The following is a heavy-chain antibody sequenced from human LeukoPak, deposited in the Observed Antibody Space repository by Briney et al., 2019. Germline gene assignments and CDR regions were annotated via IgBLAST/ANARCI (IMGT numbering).Heavy chain of an antibody. V-gene: IGHV3-74*01. CDR1: GLTVSSNC. J-gene: IGHJ6*03. CDR3: ARAATMVRGVTPYYYYYYMDV. D-gene: IGHD3-10*01. Sequence: GGSLRLSCAASGLTVSSNCMSWVRQAPGKGLVWFSRVSNDGTSTTYADSVKGRFIISRDNAKNTLYLQMNSLRAEDAAVYYCARAATMVRGVTPYYYYYYMDVWGKGTTVTISS. CDR2: VSNDGTST.